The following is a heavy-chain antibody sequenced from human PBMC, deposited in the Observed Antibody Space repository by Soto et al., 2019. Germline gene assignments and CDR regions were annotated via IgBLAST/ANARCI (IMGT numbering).Heavy chain of an antibody. CDR1: GFTLSNYA. J-gene: IGHJ4*02. CDR3: ARERCSGGSCYSYFGY. CDR2: ISAGGGGST. V-gene: IGHV3-23*01. D-gene: IGHD2-15*01. Sequence: GGSLRLSCAASGFTLSNYAMTWVRQAPGKGLEWVSSISAGGGGSTYYADSVKGRFTISRDNSKNTVYLQMNSLRAEDTAVYYCARERCSGGSCYSYFGYWGQGTLVTVS.